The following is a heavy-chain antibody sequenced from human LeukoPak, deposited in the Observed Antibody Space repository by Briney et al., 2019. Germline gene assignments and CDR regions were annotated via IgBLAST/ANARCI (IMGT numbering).Heavy chain of an antibody. Sequence: PSETLSLTCTVSGGSISSYYWSWIRQPPGKGLEWIGYIYYSGSTNYNPSLKSRVTISVDTSKNQFSLKLSSVTAADTAVYYCARARYGYSSSRYFDYWGQGTLVTVSS. D-gene: IGHD6-13*01. J-gene: IGHJ4*02. CDR1: GGSISSYY. CDR3: ARARYGYSSSRYFDY. V-gene: IGHV4-59*01. CDR2: IYYSGST.